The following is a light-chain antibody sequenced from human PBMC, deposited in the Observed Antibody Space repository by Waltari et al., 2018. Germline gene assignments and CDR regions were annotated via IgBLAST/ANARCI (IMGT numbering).Light chain of an antibody. CDR3: GTFYHTLSAV. CDR1: ASTIGNRY. J-gene: IGLJ2*01. CDR2: GNS. V-gene: IGLV1-51*02. Sequence: QSVLTQPPSVSAAPGQKVTISCSGSASTIGNRYVSWYQRFPGAAPKVLIYGNSPRTTPIPDRFSGSKSGTSATLDITGLQTGDEADYYCGTFYHTLSAVFGGGTKVTVL.